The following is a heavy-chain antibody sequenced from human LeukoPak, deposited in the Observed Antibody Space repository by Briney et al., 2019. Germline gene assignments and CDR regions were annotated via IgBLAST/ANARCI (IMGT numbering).Heavy chain of an antibody. V-gene: IGHV4-4*07. J-gene: IGHJ4*02. D-gene: IGHD3-22*01. CDR1: GGSISSYY. CDR2: IYISGNS. Sequence: PSETLSLTCTVSGGSISSYYWSWIRQPAGKGLEWIGRIYISGNSNYNPSLKSRVIMSVDMSKNQFSLKLSSVTAADTAVYYCARAYYSDSSGYYYFDYWGQGALVTVSS. CDR3: ARAYYSDSSGYYYFDY.